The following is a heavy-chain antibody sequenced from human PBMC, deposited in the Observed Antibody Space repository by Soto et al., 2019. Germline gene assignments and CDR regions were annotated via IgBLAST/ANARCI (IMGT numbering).Heavy chain of an antibody. CDR3: AKVDFDLLTGIDY. V-gene: IGHV3-9*01. D-gene: IGHD3-9*01. CDR2: ISWNSVSI. Sequence: GGSLRLSCAGSGFTFKDYAMHWVRQAPGKGLEWVAGISWNSVSIGYADSVKGRFTISRDDAKNSLYLQMNSLRTEDTALYYCAKVDFDLLTGIDYWGRGTLVTVSS. CDR1: GFTFKDYA. J-gene: IGHJ4*02.